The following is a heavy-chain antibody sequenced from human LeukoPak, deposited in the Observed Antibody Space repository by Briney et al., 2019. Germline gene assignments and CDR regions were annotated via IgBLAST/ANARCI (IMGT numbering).Heavy chain of an antibody. J-gene: IGHJ4*02. V-gene: IGHV3-23*01. CDR2: ISGSGGST. Sequence: GGSLRLSCAASGFTFSSYSMNWVRQAPGKGLEWVSTISGSGGSTYYADSVKGRFTISRDNSKNTLYLQMNSLRAEDTAVYYCAKESSTYGGSYSGYWGQGSLVTVSS. D-gene: IGHD1-26*01. CDR1: GFTFSSYS. CDR3: AKESSTYGGSYSGY.